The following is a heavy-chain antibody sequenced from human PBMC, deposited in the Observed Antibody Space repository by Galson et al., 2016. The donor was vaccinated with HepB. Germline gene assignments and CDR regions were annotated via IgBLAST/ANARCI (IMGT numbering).Heavy chain of an antibody. D-gene: IGHD3-16*01. Sequence: SVKVSCKASGFTFTSSAVQWVRQARGQGLEWIGWILVGAGNTNYAQSFQGRVNITRDKAASTAYMELRGLTSEDTAVYYCAAEGGSYYSGLDVWGQGTTVTVSS. CDR1: GFTFTSSA. V-gene: IGHV1-58*01. CDR3: AAEGGSYYSGLDV. J-gene: IGHJ6*02. CDR2: ILVGAGNT.